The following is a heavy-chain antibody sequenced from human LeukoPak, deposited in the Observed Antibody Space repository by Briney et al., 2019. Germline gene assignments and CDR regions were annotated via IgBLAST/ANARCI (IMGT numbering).Heavy chain of an antibody. V-gene: IGHV1-8*01. CDR1: GYTFTGYD. CDR3: ARGISGYSYGYGDS. CDR2: MNPNSGNT. Sequence: ASVKVSYKASGYTFTGYDVNWVRQAPGQGPEWMGWMNPNSGNTGYAQKFQGRVSMTRDTSINTAYMELSSLGSEDTAVYYCARGISGYSYGYGDSWGQGTLVTVSS. J-gene: IGHJ4*02. D-gene: IGHD5-18*01.